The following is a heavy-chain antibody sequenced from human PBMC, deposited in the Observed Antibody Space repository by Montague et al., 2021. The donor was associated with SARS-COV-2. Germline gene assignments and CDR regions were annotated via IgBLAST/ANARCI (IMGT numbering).Heavy chain of an antibody. CDR1: GGSFSGYY. D-gene: IGHD4-23*01. J-gene: IGHJ4*02. CDR3: ARGPTVVDY. V-gene: IGHV4-34*01. CDR2: INHSGST. Sequence: SETLSLTCAVYGGSFSGYYWSWIRQPPGKGLEWIGEINHSGSTNYNPSLKSRVTISVDTSNNQFSLKLSSVTAADTAVYYCARGPTVVDYWGQGTLVTVSS.